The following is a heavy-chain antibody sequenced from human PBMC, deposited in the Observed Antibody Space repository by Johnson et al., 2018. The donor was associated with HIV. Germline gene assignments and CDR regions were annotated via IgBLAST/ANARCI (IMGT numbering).Heavy chain of an antibody. D-gene: IGHD3-10*01. CDR1: GFTVSNYG. CDR2: ISWSGRTI. CDR3: AKEGITMEVDI. J-gene: IGHJ3*02. Sequence: EVQLVESGGGVVQPGGSLRLSCAVSGFTVSNYGMHWVRQAPGKGLEWISYISWSGRTIYYADSVKGRFTISRDNAKNTLYLQMNSLRAEDTAVYYCAKEGITMEVDIWGQGTMVTVSS. V-gene: IGHV3-48*04.